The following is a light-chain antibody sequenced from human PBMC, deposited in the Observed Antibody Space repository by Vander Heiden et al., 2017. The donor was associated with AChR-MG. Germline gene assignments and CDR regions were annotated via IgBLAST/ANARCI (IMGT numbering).Light chain of an antibody. CDR1: RVISSY. CDR3: QRDISPPFT. Sequence: DIQMTQSPTSLSASIGDRVTITCRASRVISSYLAWYQQKPGKVPKLLIYAASNLQSGVPSRFSGGGSGTDFTLTISGLQPEDVGTYYCQRDISPPFTFGHGTKVDIK. V-gene: IGKV1-27*01. CDR2: AAS. J-gene: IGKJ3*01.